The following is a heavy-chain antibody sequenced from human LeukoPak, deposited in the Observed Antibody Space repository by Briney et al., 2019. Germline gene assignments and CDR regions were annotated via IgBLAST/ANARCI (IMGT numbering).Heavy chain of an antibody. J-gene: IGHJ6*02. Sequence: GESLKISCKGSGYSFTSYWIGWVRQMPGKGLEWMGIIYPGDSDTRYSPSLQGQVTISADKSISTAYLQWSSLKASDTAMYYCARWTYGDYDNYYYYYGMDVWGQGTTVTVSS. V-gene: IGHV5-51*01. D-gene: IGHD4-17*01. CDR3: ARWTYGDYDNYYYYYGMDV. CDR1: GYSFTSYW. CDR2: IYPGDSDT.